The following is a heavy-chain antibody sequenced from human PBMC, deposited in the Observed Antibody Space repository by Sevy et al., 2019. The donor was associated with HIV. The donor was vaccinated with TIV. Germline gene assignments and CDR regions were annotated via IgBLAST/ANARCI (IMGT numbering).Heavy chain of an antibody. CDR1: GFTVSSNC. D-gene: IGHD6-19*01. J-gene: IGHJ4*02. Sequence: GGSLRLSCAASGFTVSSNCMSWVRQTPGKGLEWVSVIYSGGNTHYADSVKGRFTISRDNSKTTLYLQMNSLRDEDTAVYYCAMWYNSGWSPAYWGQGTLVTVSS. CDR2: IYSGGNT. CDR3: AMWYNSGWSPAY. V-gene: IGHV3-53*01.